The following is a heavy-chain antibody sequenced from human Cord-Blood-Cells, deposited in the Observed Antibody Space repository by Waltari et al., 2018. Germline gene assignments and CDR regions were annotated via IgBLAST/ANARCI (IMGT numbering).Heavy chain of an antibody. CDR1: GYTLTELS. J-gene: IGHJ2*01. CDR2: FDPEDGET. Sequence: QVQLLQSGAEVQQPGASVKVSFQVSGYTLTELSMHWVRQAPGKGLEWMGGFDPEDGETIYAQKFQGRVTMTEDTSTDTAYMELSSLRSEDTAVYYCATARSSYPFHWYFDLWGRGTLVTVSS. CDR3: ATARSSYPFHWYFDL. D-gene: IGHD1-26*01. V-gene: IGHV1-24*01.